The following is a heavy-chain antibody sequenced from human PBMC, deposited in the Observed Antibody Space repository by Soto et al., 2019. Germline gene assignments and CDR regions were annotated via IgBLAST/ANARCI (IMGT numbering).Heavy chain of an antibody. V-gene: IGHV3-33*01. CDR1: GFTFSSYG. CDR3: ARGGTVVRGEPKYYFDF. Sequence: QVQLVESGGGVVQPGRSLRLSCAASGFTFSSYGMHWVRQAPGKGLEWVSVIWYDGSNENYAESVEGRFTIARDNSKNTLHLHMNALRVEDTAVYYCARGGTVVRGEPKYYFDFWGQGTLVTVSS. J-gene: IGHJ4*02. D-gene: IGHD3-10*01. CDR2: IWYDGSNE.